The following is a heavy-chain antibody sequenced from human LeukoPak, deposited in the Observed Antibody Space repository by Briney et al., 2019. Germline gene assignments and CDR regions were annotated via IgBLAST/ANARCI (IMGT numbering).Heavy chain of an antibody. V-gene: IGHV4-34*01. J-gene: IGHJ4*02. Sequence: SETLSLTCAVYGGSFSGYYWSWIRQPPGKGLEWIGEINHSGSTNYNPSLKSRVTMSVDTSKNQFSLKLSSVTAADTAVYYCARDRYYYGSGSFSFDYWGQGTLVTVSS. CDR2: INHSGST. CDR3: ARDRYYYGSGSFSFDY. CDR1: GGSFSGYY. D-gene: IGHD3-10*01.